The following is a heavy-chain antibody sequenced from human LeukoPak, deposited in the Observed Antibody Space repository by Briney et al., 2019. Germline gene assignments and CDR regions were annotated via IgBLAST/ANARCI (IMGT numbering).Heavy chain of an antibody. J-gene: IGHJ5*02. Sequence: PGGSLRLSCAASGFTFSAFWMNWDRQPPGKGLEWVANMNQDGSEKYYVDSVKGRFTISRDNAKNSLYLQMNSLRAEDTAVYYCARDLRYSSDPWGQGTLVTVSS. D-gene: IGHD5-18*01. V-gene: IGHV3-7*04. CDR1: GFTFSAFW. CDR2: MNQDGSEK. CDR3: ARDLRYSSDP.